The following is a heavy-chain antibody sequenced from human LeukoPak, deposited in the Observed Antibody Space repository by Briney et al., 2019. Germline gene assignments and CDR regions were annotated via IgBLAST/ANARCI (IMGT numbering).Heavy chain of an antibody. J-gene: IGHJ4*02. Sequence: PGGSLRLSCAASGFTFNTYWMHWVRQAPGKGLVWVARVNREGTTTTYADSVKGRFTISRDNAKNTLYLQMNNLRVEDTAVYYCARDLDWILFDYWGQGTLVTVSP. CDR3: ARDLDWILFDY. V-gene: IGHV3-74*03. CDR2: VNREGTTT. D-gene: IGHD3-9*01. CDR1: GFTFNTYW.